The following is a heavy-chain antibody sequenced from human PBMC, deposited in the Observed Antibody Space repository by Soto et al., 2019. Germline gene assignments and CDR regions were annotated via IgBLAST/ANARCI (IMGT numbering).Heavy chain of an antibody. V-gene: IGHV6-1*01. CDR2: TYYRSKWYN. D-gene: IGHD6-19*01. CDR3: AREGSSGWYPLYYYGMDV. CDR1: GDSVSSNSAA. J-gene: IGHJ6*02. Sequence: QVQLQQSGPGLVKPSQTLSLTCAISGDSVSSNSAAWNWIRQSPSRGLEWLGRTYYRSKWYNDSAVSVKSRITINPVTSKNQFSLQLNSVTPEDTAVYYCAREGSSGWYPLYYYGMDVWGQGTTVTVSS.